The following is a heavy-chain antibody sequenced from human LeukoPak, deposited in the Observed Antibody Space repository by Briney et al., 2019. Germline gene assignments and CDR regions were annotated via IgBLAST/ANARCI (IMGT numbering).Heavy chain of an antibody. CDR1: GGSVSSGDYY. Sequence: SETLSLTCTVSGGSVSSGDYYWSWIRQPPGKGLEWIGFIYYSGNIYYHPSLKSRVAISVDASKNQFSLKLSSVTAADTAVYYCASHPGYCSSTSCLLRPFDIWGQGTMVTVSS. CDR3: ASHPGYCSSTSCLLRPFDI. CDR2: IYYSGNI. D-gene: IGHD2-2*01. J-gene: IGHJ3*02. V-gene: IGHV4-30-4*08.